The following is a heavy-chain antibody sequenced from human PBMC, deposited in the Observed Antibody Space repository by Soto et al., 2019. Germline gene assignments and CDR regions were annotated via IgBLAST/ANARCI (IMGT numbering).Heavy chain of an antibody. CDR2: IIPVFGRP. CDR3: AREASGYDF. J-gene: IGHJ1*01. V-gene: IGHV1-69*13. Sequence: ASVKVSCKASGGTFSSFGISWVRQAPGQGLEWMGGIIPVFGRPNYAQRFRGRLTVTADESTNTSYMELIDLTSEDTAVYYCAREASGYDFWGQGTQVTVSS. D-gene: IGHD5-12*01. CDR1: GGTFSSFG.